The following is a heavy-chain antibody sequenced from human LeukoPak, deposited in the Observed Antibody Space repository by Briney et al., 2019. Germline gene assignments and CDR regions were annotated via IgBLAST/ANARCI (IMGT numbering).Heavy chain of an antibody. CDR2: INPNSGGT. V-gene: IGHV1-2*02. D-gene: IGHD2-15*01. CDR3: ARSAGGCSGGSCYQSYYYYYYMDV. CDR1: GFTFTAYH. Sequence: ASVKVSCKASGFTFTAYHMHWVRQAPGQGLEWMGWINPNSGGTNYAQKFQGRVTMTRDTSISTAYMELSRLRSDDTAVYYCARSAGGCSGGSCYQSYYYYYYMDVWGKGTTVTVSS. J-gene: IGHJ6*03.